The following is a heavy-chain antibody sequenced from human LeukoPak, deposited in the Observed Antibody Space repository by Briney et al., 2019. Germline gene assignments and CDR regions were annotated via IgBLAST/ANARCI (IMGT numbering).Heavy chain of an antibody. D-gene: IGHD3-22*01. J-gene: IGHJ4*02. CDR2: ISSSTRYT. CDR3: ARGGDSSGYSLSLTY. V-gene: IGHV3-11*06. CDR1: AFIFSDYY. Sequence: RGCLRLSRAPSAFIFSDYYMSWVRQAAGKGLEWVSYISSSTRYTNYAVSVKGRFTISRDNARNSLYLQMNSLRAEDTAVYYCARGGDSSGYSLSLTYWGQGTLVTVSS.